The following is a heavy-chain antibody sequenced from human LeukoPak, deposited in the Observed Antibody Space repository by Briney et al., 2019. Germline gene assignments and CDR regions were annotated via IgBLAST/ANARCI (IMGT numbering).Heavy chain of an antibody. CDR2: TSGSGGST. V-gene: IGHV3-23*01. CDR3: AKALVVVIAPGSYFDF. J-gene: IGHJ4*02. CDR1: GFTFSNYA. D-gene: IGHD2-15*01. Sequence: GGSLRLSCAVSGFTFSNYAMSWVRQAPGKGLEWVSITSGSGGSTHYADSVKGRFTISRDNSKNTLYLQMDSLRADDTAVYYCAKALVVVIAPGSYFDFWGQGTLVTVSS.